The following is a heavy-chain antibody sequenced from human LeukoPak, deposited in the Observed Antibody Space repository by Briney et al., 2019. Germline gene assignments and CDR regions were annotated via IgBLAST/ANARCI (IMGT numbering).Heavy chain of an antibody. J-gene: IGHJ3*02. D-gene: IGHD5/OR15-5a*01. CDR2: INRDGSDT. Sequence: AGGSLRLSCAASGFNFNTYWMHWVRQAPGKGLVWVARINRDGSDTRYAGSVKGRFTISRDNAKNTMFLQMESLRADDTAVYYCARRGNSVGSDAFDIWGQGTLVTVSS. V-gene: IGHV3-74*01. CDR1: GFNFNTYW. CDR3: ARRGNSVGSDAFDI.